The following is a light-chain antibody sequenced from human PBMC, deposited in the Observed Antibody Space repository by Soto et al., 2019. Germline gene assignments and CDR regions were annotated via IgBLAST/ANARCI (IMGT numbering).Light chain of an antibody. CDR2: DDN. CDR1: GSNIGRNY. CDR3: GTWDESLGAGV. J-gene: IGLJ2*01. V-gene: IGLV1-51*01. Sequence: QSVLTQPASLSATPGEKVTISCSGRGSNIGRNYVSWYRQFPGTAPQLLIYDDNKRHSGVPDRLSGSRYGTSASLAIAGLQPWDDADYYCGTWDESLGAGVFGGGTKLTVL.